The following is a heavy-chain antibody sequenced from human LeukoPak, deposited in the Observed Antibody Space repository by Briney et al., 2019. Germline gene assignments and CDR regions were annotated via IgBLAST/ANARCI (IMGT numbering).Heavy chain of an antibody. Sequence: GGSLRLSCTASGFTFSSYWMSWVRQAPGKGLEWVANINQDGSQKYYVDSVKGRFTISRDNAKNSLYLQINSLRAEDTAVYYCTRKLVVDWGQGTLVTVSS. CDR1: GFTFSSYW. CDR2: INQDGSQK. J-gene: IGHJ4*02. CDR3: TRKLVVD. V-gene: IGHV3-7*01. D-gene: IGHD3-22*01.